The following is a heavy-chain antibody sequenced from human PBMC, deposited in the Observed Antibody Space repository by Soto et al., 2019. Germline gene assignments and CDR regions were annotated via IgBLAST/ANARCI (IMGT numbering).Heavy chain of an antibody. Sequence: ASGKVSCKASVYTFTSYAMHWVRQAPGQRLEWMGWINAGNGNTKYPQKFQGRVTITRDTSASTAYMELSSLRSEDTAVYYCARGPNPYYFDYWGQGTLVTVSS. CDR1: VYTFTSYA. CDR3: ARGPNPYYFDY. V-gene: IGHV1-3*01. J-gene: IGHJ4*02. CDR2: INAGNGNT.